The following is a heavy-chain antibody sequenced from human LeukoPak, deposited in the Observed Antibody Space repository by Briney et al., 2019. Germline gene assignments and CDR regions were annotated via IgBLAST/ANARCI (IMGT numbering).Heavy chain of an antibody. CDR1: GGPISSGGYS. V-gene: IGHV4-30-2*01. CDR2: IYHSGSI. Sequence: SETLSLTCAVSGGPISSGGYSWSWIRQPPGKGLEWIGYIYHSGSIYYNPSLKSRVTISVDRSKNQFSLKLSSVTAADTAVYYCASAPYGGALDYWGQGTLVTVSS. J-gene: IGHJ4*02. D-gene: IGHD4-23*01. CDR3: ASAPYGGALDY.